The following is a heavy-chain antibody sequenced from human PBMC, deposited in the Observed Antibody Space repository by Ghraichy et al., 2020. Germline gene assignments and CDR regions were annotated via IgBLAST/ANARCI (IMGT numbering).Heavy chain of an antibody. J-gene: IGHJ3*02. D-gene: IGHD3-9*01. CDR3: ARATGHAFDI. Sequence: ASVKVSCKASGYTFTSYVINWVRQATGQGLEWMGWMKPNSGNTGYPQKFQGRVTMTRNPSLSTAYMELSNLRSDDTAVYYCARATGHAFDIWGQGTMVTVSS. CDR2: MKPNSGNT. V-gene: IGHV1-8*01. CDR1: GYTFTSYV.